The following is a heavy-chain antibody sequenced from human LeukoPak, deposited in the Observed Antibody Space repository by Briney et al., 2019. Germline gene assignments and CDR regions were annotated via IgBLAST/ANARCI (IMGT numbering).Heavy chain of an antibody. CDR1: GYTFTSYG. V-gene: IGHV1-18*01. Sequence: GASVKVSCTASGYTFTSYGISWVRQAPGQGLEWMGWISAYNGNTNYAQKLQGRVTMTTDTSTSTAYMELRSLRSDDTAVYYCARDVAVAGKSFYYYYGMDVWGQGTTVTVSS. CDR2: ISAYNGNT. CDR3: ARDVAVAGKSFYYYYGMDV. J-gene: IGHJ6*02. D-gene: IGHD6-19*01.